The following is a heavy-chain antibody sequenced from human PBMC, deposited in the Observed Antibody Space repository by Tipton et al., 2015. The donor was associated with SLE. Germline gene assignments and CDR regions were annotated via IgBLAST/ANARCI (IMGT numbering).Heavy chain of an antibody. J-gene: IGHJ5*02. D-gene: IGHD5-12*01. V-gene: IGHV4-59*07. CDR2: IYYTGST. CDR3: ANDYGGSRGYDDCFDP. CDR1: GSSLTGSY. Sequence: TLSLTCTVSGSSLTGSYWSWIRQPPGKGLEWIGYIYYTGSTEFAPSLKSRVTISADTSKNQFSLKVSSVTAADSAVYYCANDYGGSRGYDDCFDPWGQGILVTVSS.